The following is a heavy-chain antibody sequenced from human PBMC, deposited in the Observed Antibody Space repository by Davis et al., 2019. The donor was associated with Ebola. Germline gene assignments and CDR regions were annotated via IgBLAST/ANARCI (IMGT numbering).Heavy chain of an antibody. Sequence: PGGSLRLSCAASGFTFSSYWMHWVRQAPGKGLVWVSRINNDGSFTSYADSVRGRFTIPRDNAKNTLYLQMNSLRAEDTAVYFCARSSYYPDYWGQGTLVTVSS. CDR1: GFTFSSYW. V-gene: IGHV3-74*01. J-gene: IGHJ4*02. D-gene: IGHD3-22*01. CDR2: INNDGSFT. CDR3: ARSSYYPDY.